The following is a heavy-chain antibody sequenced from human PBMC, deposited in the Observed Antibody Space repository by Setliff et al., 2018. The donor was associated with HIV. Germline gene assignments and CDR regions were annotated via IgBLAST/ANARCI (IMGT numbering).Heavy chain of an antibody. Sequence: ASETLSLTCAVSGVSISGYYWTWIRQPAGKGLEWIGSIAYTGSGYYNSSLKSRVTISVDTSRNECSLKLTSVTAADTAVYYCAREVRWELPQGFDHWGQGSQVTVSS. CDR1: GVSISGYY. J-gene: IGHJ4*02. CDR2: IAYTGSG. V-gene: IGHV4-4*07. D-gene: IGHD1-26*01. CDR3: AREVRWELPQGFDH.